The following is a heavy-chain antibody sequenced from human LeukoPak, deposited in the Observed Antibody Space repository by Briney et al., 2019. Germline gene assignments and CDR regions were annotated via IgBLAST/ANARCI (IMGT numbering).Heavy chain of an antibody. Sequence: SVKVSCKASGGTFSSYAISWVRQAPGQGLEWMGGIIPIFGTANYAQKFQGRVTITADESTSTAYMELSSLRPEDTAVYYCARTMGSSSWSFDYWGQGTLVTVSS. CDR1: GGTFSSYA. CDR3: ARTMGSSSWSFDY. J-gene: IGHJ4*02. D-gene: IGHD6-13*01. V-gene: IGHV1-69*13. CDR2: IIPIFGTA.